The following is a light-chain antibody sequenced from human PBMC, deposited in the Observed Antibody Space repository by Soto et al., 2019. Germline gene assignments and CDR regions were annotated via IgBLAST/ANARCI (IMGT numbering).Light chain of an antibody. CDR1: QGISSSY. CDR3: QQYGTPLYT. J-gene: IGKJ2*01. Sequence: ENVLTQSPGTLSLSPGERATLSCRTTQGISSSYLAWYQQKPGQAPRLLMYATSSRATGIPDRFSGSVSGTDFTLTISRLEPEDFAVYYCQQYGTPLYTFGQGTKLEIK. V-gene: IGKV3-20*01. CDR2: ATS.